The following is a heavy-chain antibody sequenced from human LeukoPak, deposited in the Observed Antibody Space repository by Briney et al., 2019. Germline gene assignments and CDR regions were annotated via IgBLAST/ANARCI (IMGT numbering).Heavy chain of an antibody. V-gene: IGHV4-38-2*01. CDR3: ASSFEDYYDTSGYFR. Sequence: PSETLSLTCAVSGYSISSGFYWGWIRQPPGKGLEWIGSIYHSGSTYYNPSLKSRVTISVDTSKNQFSLKLPSVTAADTAVYYCASSFEDYYDTSGYFRWGQGTLVTVSS. CDR2: IYHSGST. CDR1: GYSISSGFY. J-gene: IGHJ4*02. D-gene: IGHD3-22*01.